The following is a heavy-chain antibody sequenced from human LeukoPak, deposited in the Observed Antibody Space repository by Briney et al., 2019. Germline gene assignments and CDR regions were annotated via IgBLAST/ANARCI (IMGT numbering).Heavy chain of an antibody. V-gene: IGHV4-31*03. J-gene: IGHJ3*02. CDR1: GVSISSGGYY. D-gene: IGHD4-17*01. CDR3: ARAVYGDYLANAFDI. CDR2: IYYSGST. Sequence: SETLSLTCTVSGVSISSGGYYWSWIRQHPGKGLEWIGYIYYSGSTYYNPSLKSRVTISVDTSKNQFSLKLSSVTAADTAVYYCARAVYGDYLANAFDIWGQGTMVTVSS.